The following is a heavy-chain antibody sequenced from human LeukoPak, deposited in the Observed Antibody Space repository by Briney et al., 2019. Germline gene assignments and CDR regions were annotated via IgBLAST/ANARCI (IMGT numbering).Heavy chain of an antibody. V-gene: IGHV4-39*01. J-gene: IGHJ4*02. Sequence: SETLSLTCTVSGSSISSSNYYWGWIRQPPGKGLEWIGTIHYSGTAYHDPSLKSRVTISVDTSKNQFSLKLSSVTAADTAVYYCARRSSGWIDYWGQGTLVTVSS. CDR1: GSSISSSNYY. CDR2: IHYSGTA. D-gene: IGHD6-19*01. CDR3: ARRSSGWIDY.